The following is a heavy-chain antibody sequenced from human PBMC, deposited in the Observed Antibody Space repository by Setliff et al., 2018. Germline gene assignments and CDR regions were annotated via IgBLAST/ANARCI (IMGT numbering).Heavy chain of an antibody. CDR2: IDPRGSPV. CDR1: GFTFIDYY. Sequence: GGSLRLSCAASGFTFIDYYMNWIRQTPRKGLEWISHIDPRGSPVDYVDSVKGRFTISRDNAKNSLYLQMNSLRAEDTAVYYCARAIIQQWLYQAAPDYWGQGTLVTVSS. D-gene: IGHD6-19*01. V-gene: IGHV3-11*04. J-gene: IGHJ4*02. CDR3: ARAIIQQWLYQAAPDY.